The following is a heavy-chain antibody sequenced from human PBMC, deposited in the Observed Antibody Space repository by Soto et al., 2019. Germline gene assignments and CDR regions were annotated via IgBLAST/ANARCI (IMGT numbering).Heavy chain of an antibody. Sequence: ASVKVSCKASGYRFSDYYMHWVRQAPGQGLEWMGWINPDTGVTKYTQKFQGRVTMTRDTSISTAYLELSGLTSDDTAIYFCARKVRDYNFDYWGQGTLVTVTS. J-gene: IGHJ4*02. CDR2: INPDTGVT. V-gene: IGHV1-2*02. D-gene: IGHD4-17*01. CDR3: ARKVRDYNFDY. CDR1: GYRFSDYY.